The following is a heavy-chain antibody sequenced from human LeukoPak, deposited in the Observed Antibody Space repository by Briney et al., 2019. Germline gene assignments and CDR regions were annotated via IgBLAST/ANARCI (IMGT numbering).Heavy chain of an antibody. D-gene: IGHD5-24*01. Sequence: ASVKVSCKASGYTFENYDINWVRQATGQGLEWVGWMNPNSGNTGFAQKFQDRVGMTRDTSINTAYMELTSLRSGDTAVYYCARATPGGLHGYSFDYWGQGTVVTVYS. V-gene: IGHV1-8*02. CDR2: MNPNSGNT. CDR3: ARATPGGLHGYSFDY. CDR1: GYTFENYD. J-gene: IGHJ4*02.